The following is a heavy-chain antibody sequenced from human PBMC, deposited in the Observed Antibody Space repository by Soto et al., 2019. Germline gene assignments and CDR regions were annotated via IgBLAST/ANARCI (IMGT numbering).Heavy chain of an antibody. J-gene: IGHJ1*01. V-gene: IGHV3-23*01. Sequence: GGSLRLSCAASGFTFSTYAMTWVRQAPGKGLEWVSAVSAAGGSTYYADSVKGRFTISRDNSENTLSLLMTSLRAEDTALYYCAKFLSALAAPRTTKGGFQLGGQGTLVTVSS. CDR1: GFTFSTYA. CDR2: VSAAGGST. CDR3: AKFLSALAAPRTTKGGFQL. D-gene: IGHD1-1*01.